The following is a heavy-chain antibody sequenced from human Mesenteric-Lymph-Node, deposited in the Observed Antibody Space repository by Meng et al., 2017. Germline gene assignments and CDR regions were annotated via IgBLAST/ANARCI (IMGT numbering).Heavy chain of an antibody. CDR3: ARGLTGIAAASDAFDI. J-gene: IGHJ3*02. Sequence: GSLRLSCAVSGGSISSSNWWSWVRQPPGKGLEWIGEIYHSGSTNYNPSLKSRVTISVDKSKNQFSLKLSSVTAADTAVYYCARGLTGIAAASDAFDIWGQGTMVTVSS. CDR1: GGSISSSNW. V-gene: IGHV4-4*02. CDR2: IYHSGST. D-gene: IGHD6-13*01.